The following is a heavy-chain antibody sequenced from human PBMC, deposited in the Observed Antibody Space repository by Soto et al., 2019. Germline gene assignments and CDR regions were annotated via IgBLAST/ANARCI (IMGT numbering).Heavy chain of an antibody. CDR2: ISGYNGDT. CDR3: ARDQSSGWYGKESGMDV. J-gene: IGHJ6*02. V-gene: IGHV1-18*01. CDR1: GYTFNNYG. Sequence: QVQLVQSGAEVKKPGASVKVSCKASGYTFNNYGVTWVRQAPGQGLEWMGWISGYNGDTNYAQKLQGRVTLTTDTSTTTAYMELTSLTSDDTAVYYCARDQSSGWYGKESGMDVWGQGTTVTVSS. D-gene: IGHD6-19*01.